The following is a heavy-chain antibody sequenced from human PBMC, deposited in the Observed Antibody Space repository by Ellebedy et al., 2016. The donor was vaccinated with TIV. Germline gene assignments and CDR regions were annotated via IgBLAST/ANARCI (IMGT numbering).Heavy chain of an antibody. Sequence: GGSLRLXCKGSGYSFTSYWISWVRQMPGKGLEWMGRIDPSDSYTNYSPSFQGHVTISADKSISTAYLQWSSLKASDTAMYYCARHMKDYGDYGSRMYYFDYWGQGTLVTVSS. J-gene: IGHJ4*02. D-gene: IGHD4-17*01. CDR1: GYSFTSYW. CDR2: IDPSDSYT. CDR3: ARHMKDYGDYGSRMYYFDY. V-gene: IGHV5-10-1*01.